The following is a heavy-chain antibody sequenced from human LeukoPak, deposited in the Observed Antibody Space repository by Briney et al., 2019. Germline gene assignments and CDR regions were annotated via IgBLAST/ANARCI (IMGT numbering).Heavy chain of an antibody. CDR2: LYTNGGA. CDR1: GGSVTSGNYY. J-gene: IGHJ4*02. V-gene: IGHV4-61*02. Sequence: PSETLSLTRTVSGGSVTSGNYYWNWLRQPAGKGLEWIGRLYTNGGASYNPSLKSRVTISIDASKNQFSLKLSSVTAADTAVYYCAREPPGYWGQGILVTVSS. CDR3: AREPPGY.